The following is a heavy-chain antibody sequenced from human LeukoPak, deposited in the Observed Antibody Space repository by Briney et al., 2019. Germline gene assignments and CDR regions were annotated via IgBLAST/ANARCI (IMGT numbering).Heavy chain of an antibody. CDR3: AKDQSDYAGYYFDY. CDR1: GLTFSDYS. V-gene: IGHV3-23*01. D-gene: IGHD4-17*01. CDR2: ISAGGGST. J-gene: IGHJ4*02. Sequence: GGSLRLSCAVSGLTFSDYSMTWVRQAPGKGLFWVSGISAGGGSTYYADSVKGRFTISRDNSKNTLFLQMDSLRAEDTAVHYCAKDQSDYAGYYFDYWGQGTLVTVSS.